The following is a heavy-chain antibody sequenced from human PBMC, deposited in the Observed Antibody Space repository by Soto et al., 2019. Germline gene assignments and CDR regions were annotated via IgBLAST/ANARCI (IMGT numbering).Heavy chain of an antibody. CDR3: ARAVAGDNWFDP. CDR2: IYYSGST. Sequence: SETLSLTCTVSGGSISSYYWSWIRQPPGKGLEWIGYIYYSGSTNYNPSLKSRVTISVDTSKNQFSLKLSSVTAADTAVYYCARAVAGDNWFDPWGQGTLVTVSS. CDR1: GGSISSYY. D-gene: IGHD6-19*01. J-gene: IGHJ5*02. V-gene: IGHV4-59*01.